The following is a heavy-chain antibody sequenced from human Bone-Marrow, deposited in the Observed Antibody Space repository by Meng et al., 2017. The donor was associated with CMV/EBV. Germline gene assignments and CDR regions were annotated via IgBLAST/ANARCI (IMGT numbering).Heavy chain of an antibody. J-gene: IGHJ6*02. CDR3: ARELIGACSYYGMDV. CDR2: IYYSGST. V-gene: IGHV4-59*01. Sequence: SETLSLTCTVSGGSISSYYWSWIRQPPGKGLEWIGYIYYSGSTNYNPSLKSRVTISVDTSKSQFSLKLSSVTAADTAVYSCARELIGACSYYGMDVWGQGTTVTVSS. CDR1: GGSISSYY. D-gene: IGHD3-10*01.